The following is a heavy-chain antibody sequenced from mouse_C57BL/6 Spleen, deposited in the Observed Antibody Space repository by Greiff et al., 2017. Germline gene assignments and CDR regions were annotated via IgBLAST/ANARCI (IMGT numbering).Heavy chain of an antibody. CDR1: GYSFTGYY. Sequence: EVQVVESGPELVKPGASVKISCKASGYSFTGYYMNWVKQSPEKSLEWIGEINPSTGGTTYNQKFKAKATLTVDKSSSTAYMQLKSLTSEDSAVYDCARRYGNAWYFDVWGTGTTVTVSS. J-gene: IGHJ1*03. D-gene: IGHD2-10*02. CDR3: ARRYGNAWYFDV. CDR2: INPSTGGT. V-gene: IGHV1-42*01.